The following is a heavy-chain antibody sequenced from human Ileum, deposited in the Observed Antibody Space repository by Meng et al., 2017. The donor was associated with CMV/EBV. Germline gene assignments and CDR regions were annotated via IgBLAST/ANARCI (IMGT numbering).Heavy chain of an antibody. V-gene: IGHV4-34*02. Sequence: QWQLAQWGAGLVQPSAPPSPTCGVSGGSISSSSYTWIRPPPGKGPGWIGKINHRGTTNYNPSLKSRVTISIDTSKKQFSLRLSSLTAADTAVYYCTRGRVGDWGFDFWGQGTLVTVSS. D-gene: IGHD1-26*01. CDR3: TRGRVGDWGFDF. CDR2: INHRGTT. CDR1: GGSISSSS. J-gene: IGHJ4*02.